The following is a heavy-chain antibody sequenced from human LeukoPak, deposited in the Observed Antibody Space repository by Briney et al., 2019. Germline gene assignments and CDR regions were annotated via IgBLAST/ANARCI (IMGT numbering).Heavy chain of an antibody. V-gene: IGHV2-5*02. D-gene: IGHD5-24*01. CDR2: IYWDDDK. J-gene: IGHJ3*01. Sequence: SGPTLVNPTQALTLTCTFSGFSFTTSGVGVGWIRQPPGKALKWLALIYWDDDKRYSPSLKSRLTITKDTSRNQVVLTMTNMDPVDTATYYCAHRLRGRDGYYDDAFDFWGQGTMVTVSS. CDR3: AHRLRGRDGYYDDAFDF. CDR1: GFSFTTSGVG.